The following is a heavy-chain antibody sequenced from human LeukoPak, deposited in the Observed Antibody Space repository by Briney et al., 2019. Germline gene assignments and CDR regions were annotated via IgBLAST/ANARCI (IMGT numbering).Heavy chain of an antibody. V-gene: IGHV3-48*02. CDR3: ARGAETATLPDY. J-gene: IGHJ4*02. CDR1: GFTFSSYS. D-gene: IGHD5-24*01. CDR2: ISSSSSTI. Sequence: GGSLRLSCAASGFTFSSYSMNWVRQAPGKGLEWVSYISSSSSTIYYADSVKGRFTISRDNSKNTLYLQMNSLRDGDTAVYYCARGAETATLPDYWGQGALVTVS.